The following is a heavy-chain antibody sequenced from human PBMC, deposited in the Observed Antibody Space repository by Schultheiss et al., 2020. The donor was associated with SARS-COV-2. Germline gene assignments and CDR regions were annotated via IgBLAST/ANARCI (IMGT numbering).Heavy chain of an antibody. V-gene: IGHV4-31*03. Sequence: SQTLSLTCTVSGGSISSGGYYWSWIRQHPGKGLEWIGEIYHSGSTNYNPSLKSRVTISVDKSKNQFSLKLSSVTAADTAVYYCASVHAAGTDSVYGMDVWGQGTTVTVSS. D-gene: IGHD6-13*01. CDR3: ASVHAAGTDSVYGMDV. J-gene: IGHJ6*02. CDR1: GGSISSGGYY. CDR2: IYHSGST.